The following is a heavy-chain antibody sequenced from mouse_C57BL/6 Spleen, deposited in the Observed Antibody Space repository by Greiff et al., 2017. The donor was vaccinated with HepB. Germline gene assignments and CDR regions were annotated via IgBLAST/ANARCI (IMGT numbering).Heavy chain of an antibody. D-gene: IGHD2-2*01. CDR2: IDPSDSET. CDR1: GYTFTSYW. CDR3: ASAGYYWYFDV. J-gene: IGHJ1*03. Sequence: QVQLQQPGAELVRPGSSVKLSCKASGYTFTSYWMHWVKQRPIQGLEWIGNIDPSDSETHYNQKFKDKATLTVDKSSSTAYMQLSSLTSEDSAVYYCASAGYYWYFDVWGTGTTVTVSS. V-gene: IGHV1-52*01.